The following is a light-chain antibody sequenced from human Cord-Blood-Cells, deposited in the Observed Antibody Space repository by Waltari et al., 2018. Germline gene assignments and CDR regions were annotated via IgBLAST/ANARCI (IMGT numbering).Light chain of an antibody. V-gene: IGKV3-11*01. CDR1: QSVSSY. CDR3: QQRSNWPRT. Sequence: EIVLTQSPATLSLSPGERATLSCRASQSVSSYLAWYQQKPGQAPRLLIYDASNRATVIPARLSGSGSGTDFTLNISSREPEDFAVYYCQQRSNWPRTFGQGTKVEIK. CDR2: DAS. J-gene: IGKJ1*01.